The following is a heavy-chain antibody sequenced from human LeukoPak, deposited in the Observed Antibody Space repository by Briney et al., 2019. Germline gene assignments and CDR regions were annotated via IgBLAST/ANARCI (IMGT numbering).Heavy chain of an antibody. CDR2: IKSKTDGGTI. CDR1: GFTFDDYA. Sequence: GGSLRLSCAASGFTFDDYAMHWVRQAPGKGLEWVGRIKSKTDGGTIDYAAPVQGRSTISRDDSKKTLYLQMNSLKTEDTGVYYCTSSGSSGAGDFDFWGQGTLVTVSS. CDR3: TSSGSSGAGDFDF. J-gene: IGHJ4*02. V-gene: IGHV3-15*01. D-gene: IGHD1-26*01.